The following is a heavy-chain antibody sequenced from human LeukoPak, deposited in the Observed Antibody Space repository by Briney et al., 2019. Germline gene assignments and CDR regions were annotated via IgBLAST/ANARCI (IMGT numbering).Heavy chain of an antibody. Sequence: ASVKVSCKASGGTFSSYAISWVRQAPGQGLEWMGRIIPILGIANYAQKFQGRVTITADKSTSTAYMELSSLRSEDTAVYYCARDNYYDSSGYYYEADWYFDLWGRGTLVTVSS. D-gene: IGHD3-22*01. V-gene: IGHV1-69*04. J-gene: IGHJ2*01. CDR2: IIPILGIA. CDR3: ARDNYYDSSGYYYEADWYFDL. CDR1: GGTFSSYA.